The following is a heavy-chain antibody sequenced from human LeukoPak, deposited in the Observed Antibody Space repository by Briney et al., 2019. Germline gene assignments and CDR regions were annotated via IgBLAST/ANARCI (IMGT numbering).Heavy chain of an antibody. D-gene: IGHD4-17*01. Sequence: GGSLRLSCSASGFTFSSYAMHWVRQAPGKRLEWVANIKQDGSEKYYVDSVKGRFTISRDNAKNSLYLQMNSLRAEDTAVYYCARGWYGDYGHDAFDIWGQGTMVTVSS. CDR2: IKQDGSEK. J-gene: IGHJ3*02. CDR1: GFTFSSYA. CDR3: ARGWYGDYGHDAFDI. V-gene: IGHV3-7*03.